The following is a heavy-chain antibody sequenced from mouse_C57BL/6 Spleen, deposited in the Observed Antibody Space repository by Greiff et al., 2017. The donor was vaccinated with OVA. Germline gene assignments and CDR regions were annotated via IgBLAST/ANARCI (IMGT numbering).Heavy chain of an antibody. CDR1: SYTFTSYW. D-gene: IGHD1-1*01. J-gene: IGHJ2*01. CDR2: IDPSDSYT. Sequence: QVQLQQPGAELVMPGASVKLSCKASSYTFTSYWMHWVKQRPGQGLEWIGEIDPSDSYTNYNQKFKGKSTLTVDKSSSTAYMQLSSLTSEDSAVYYCARGYYGSTDYWGQGTTLTVSS. V-gene: IGHV1-69*01. CDR3: ARGYYGSTDY.